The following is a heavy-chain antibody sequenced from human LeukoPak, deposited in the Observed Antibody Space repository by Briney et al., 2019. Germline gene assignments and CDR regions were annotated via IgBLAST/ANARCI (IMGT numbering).Heavy chain of an antibody. Sequence: PGGSLRLSCAASGFTFSSYAMSWIRQPPGKGLEWIGEINHSGSTNYNPSLKSRVTISVDTSKNQFSLKLSSVTAADTAVYYCARARPYVWGSYRSPYDYWGQGTLVTVSS. J-gene: IGHJ4*02. CDR3: ARARPYVWGSYRSPYDY. V-gene: IGHV4-34*01. CDR2: INHSGST. CDR1: GFTFSSYA. D-gene: IGHD3-16*02.